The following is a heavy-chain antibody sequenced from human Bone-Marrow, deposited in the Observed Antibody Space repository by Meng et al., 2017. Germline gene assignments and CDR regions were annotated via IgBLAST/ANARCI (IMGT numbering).Heavy chain of an antibody. Sequence: QVQRVQSGAEVKKPGSSVKVSCKASGGTFSSYAISWVRQAPGQGLEWMGGIIPIFGTANYAQKFQGRVTITADESTSTAYMELSSLRSEDTAVYYCARIPFRRIQGSFWFDPWGQGTLVTVSS. CDR2: IIPIFGTA. J-gene: IGHJ5*02. CDR1: GGTFSSYA. V-gene: IGHV1-69*01. D-gene: IGHD5-18*01. CDR3: ARIPFRRIQGSFWFDP.